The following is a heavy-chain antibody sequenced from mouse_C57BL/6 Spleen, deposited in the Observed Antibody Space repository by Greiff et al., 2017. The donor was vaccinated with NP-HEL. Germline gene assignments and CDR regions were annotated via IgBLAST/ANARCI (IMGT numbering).Heavy chain of an antibody. CDR2: IYPGSGST. CDR1: GYTFTSYW. D-gene: IGHD1-1*01. J-gene: IGHJ4*01. Sequence: VQLQQPGAELVKPGASVKMSCKASGYTFTSYWITWVKQRPGQGLEWIGDIYPGSGSTNYNEKFKSKATLTVDTSSSTAYMQLSSLTSEDSAVYYCARGDAYYGSPYAMDYWGQGTSVTVSS. CDR3: ARGDAYYGSPYAMDY. V-gene: IGHV1-55*01.